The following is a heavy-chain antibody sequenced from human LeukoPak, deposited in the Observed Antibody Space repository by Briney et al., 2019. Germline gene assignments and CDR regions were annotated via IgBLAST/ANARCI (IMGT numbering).Heavy chain of an antibody. CDR2: ISSSGSSI. CDR3: ARKYCSSTSCLFDC. Sequence: GGSLRLSCAASGSTFSSYEMNWVRQAPGKGLEWVSYISSSGSSIYYADSVKGQFTISRDNAENSLYLQMNSLRAEDTAVYYCARKYCSSTSCLFDCWGQGTLVTVSS. CDR1: GSTFSSYE. V-gene: IGHV3-48*03. D-gene: IGHD2-2*01. J-gene: IGHJ4*02.